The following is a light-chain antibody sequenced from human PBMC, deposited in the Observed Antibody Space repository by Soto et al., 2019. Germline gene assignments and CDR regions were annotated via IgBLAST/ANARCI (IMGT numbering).Light chain of an antibody. CDR3: QQHINRLS. CDR2: DAS. CDR1: QSVSNY. Sequence: EIVLTQSPATLSLSPGERATLSCRASQSVSNYLAWYQQKPGQAPRLLIYDASNRATGIPARFSASVSGTDFTLTISTLEPEDFAVYYCQQHINRLSFGGGTKVEIK. J-gene: IGKJ4*01. V-gene: IGKV3-11*01.